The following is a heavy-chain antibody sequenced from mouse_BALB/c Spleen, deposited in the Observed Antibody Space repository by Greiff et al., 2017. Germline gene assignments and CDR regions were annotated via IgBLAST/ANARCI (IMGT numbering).Heavy chain of an antibody. D-gene: IGHD1-1*01. CDR3: TRDYYGSSLYYYAMDY. CDR1: GYTFTSYY. Sequence: QVQLQQSGAELVKPGASVKLSCKASGYTFTSYYMYWVKQRPGQGLEWIGEINPSNGGTNFNEKFKSKATLTVDKSSSTAYMQLSSLTSEDSAVYYCTRDYYGSSLYYYAMDYWGQGTSVTVSS. J-gene: IGHJ4*01. V-gene: IGHV1S81*02. CDR2: INPSNGGT.